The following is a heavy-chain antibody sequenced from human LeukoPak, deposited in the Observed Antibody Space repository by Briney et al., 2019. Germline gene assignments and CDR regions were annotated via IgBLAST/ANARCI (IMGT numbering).Heavy chain of an antibody. Sequence: GGSLRLSCAASGFTFSSYGMHWVRQAPGKGLEWVAFIRYDGSNKYYADSVKGRFTISRDNSKNTLYLQMNSLRAEDTAVYYCAKDVQAMVRGVDFDYWGQGTLVTVSS. CDR1: GFTFSSYG. CDR2: IRYDGSNK. V-gene: IGHV3-30*02. CDR3: AKDVQAMVRGVDFDY. J-gene: IGHJ4*02. D-gene: IGHD3-10*01.